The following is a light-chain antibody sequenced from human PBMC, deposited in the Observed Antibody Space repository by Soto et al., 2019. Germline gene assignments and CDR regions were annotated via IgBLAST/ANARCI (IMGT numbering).Light chain of an antibody. J-gene: IGKJ1*01. V-gene: IGKV1-39*01. CDR2: AAS. Sequence: DIQMTQSPSSLSASVGARVTITCRASQSISSYLDWYQQKPGKAPKLLIYAASSLQSGVPSRFSGSGSGTDFTLNISSLQPEDFATYYCQQSYSTPWTFGQGTKVEIK. CDR3: QQSYSTPWT. CDR1: QSISSY.